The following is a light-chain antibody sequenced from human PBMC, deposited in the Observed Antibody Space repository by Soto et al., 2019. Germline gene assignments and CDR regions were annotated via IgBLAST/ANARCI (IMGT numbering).Light chain of an antibody. CDR3: QQYGSSFSFT. J-gene: IGKJ3*01. CDR2: GAS. CDR1: QSVSSSY. Sequence: DIGLTQSPGTLSLSPGERATLSCRASQSVSSSYLGWYQQKPGQAPRLLIYGASSRATGIPDRFSGSGSGTDFTLTISRLEPEDFAVYYCQQYGSSFSFTFGPGTKVDIK. V-gene: IGKV3-20*01.